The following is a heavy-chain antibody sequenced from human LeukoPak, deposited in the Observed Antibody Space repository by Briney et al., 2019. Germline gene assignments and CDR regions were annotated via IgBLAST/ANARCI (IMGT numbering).Heavy chain of an antibody. D-gene: IGHD3-22*01. CDR3: ARVPIDSSGYYVFDP. J-gene: IGHJ5*02. CDR1: GYTFTGYY. Sequence: ASVKVSCKASGYTFTGYYMHWVRQAPGQGLEWMGWINPNSGGTNYAQKFQGRVTMTRDTSISTAYMELSRLRSDDTAVYYCARVPIDSSGYYVFDPWGQGTLVTVSS. CDR2: INPNSGGT. V-gene: IGHV1-2*02.